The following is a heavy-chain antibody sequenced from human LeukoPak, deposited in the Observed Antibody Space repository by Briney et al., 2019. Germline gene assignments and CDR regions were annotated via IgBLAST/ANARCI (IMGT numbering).Heavy chain of an antibody. V-gene: IGHV3-23*01. Sequence: GGSLRLSCAASGFTFSSYAMSWVRQAPGKGLEWVSAISGSGGSTYYADSVKGRFTISRDNSKNTLYLQMNSLRAEDTAVYYCANDGWLQLGADYFDYWGQGTLVTVSS. CDR3: ANDGWLQLGADYFDY. CDR1: GFTFSSYA. J-gene: IGHJ4*02. D-gene: IGHD5-24*01. CDR2: ISGSGGST.